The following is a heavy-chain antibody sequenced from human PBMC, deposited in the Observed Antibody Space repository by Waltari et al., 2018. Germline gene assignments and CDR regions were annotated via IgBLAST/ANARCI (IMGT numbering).Heavy chain of an antibody. V-gene: IGHV4-39*01. CDR1: GCSISSTNYY. Sequence: QLRLQESGPGLVKPSDTLSLTCTVSGCSISSTNYYWGWIRQPPGKGLEWIGSIYYSGNTYYNPSLKSRVTMSADTSKNQFSLKLSSVTAADTAVYYCARHQDWVVVSATWFDPWGQGTLVTVSS. CDR3: ARHQDWVVVSATWFDP. D-gene: IGHD2-21*02. CDR2: IYYSGNT. J-gene: IGHJ5*02.